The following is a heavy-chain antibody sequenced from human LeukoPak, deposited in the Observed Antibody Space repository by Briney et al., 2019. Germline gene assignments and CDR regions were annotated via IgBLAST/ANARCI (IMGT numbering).Heavy chain of an antibody. CDR3: AKKGGRYYYYYMDV. D-gene: IGHD6-25*01. CDR1: GFTFSTFA. J-gene: IGHJ6*03. CDR2: IFPSGGEI. Sequence: GGSLRLSCGASGFTFSTFAMIWVRQPPGKGLEWVSSIFPSGGEIHYADSVRGRFTISRDNSKSTLSLQMNSLRAEDTAIYYCAKKGGRYYYYYMDVWGKGTTVTISS. V-gene: IGHV3-23*01.